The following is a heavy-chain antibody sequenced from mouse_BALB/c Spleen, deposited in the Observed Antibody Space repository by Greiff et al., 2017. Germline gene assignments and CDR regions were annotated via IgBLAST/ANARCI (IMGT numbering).Heavy chain of an antibody. D-gene: IGHD1-1*01. V-gene: IGHV5-6*02. CDR3: ARRVVAPYYYAMDY. CDR1: GFTFSSYG. CDR2: ISSGGSYT. J-gene: IGHJ4*01. Sequence: EVKLMESGGDLVKPGGSLKLSCAASGFTFSSYGMSWVRQTPDKRLEWVATISSGGSYTYYPDSVKGRFTISRDNAKNTLYLQMSSLKSEDTAMYYCARRVVAPYYYAMDYWGQGTSVTVSS.